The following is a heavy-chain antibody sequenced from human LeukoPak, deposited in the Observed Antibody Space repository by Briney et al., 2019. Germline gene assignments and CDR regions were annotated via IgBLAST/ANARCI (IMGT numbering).Heavy chain of an antibody. J-gene: IGHJ4*02. CDR3: AREFAAMAGHFDY. Sequence: GRFTISRDNAKNSLYLQMNNLRAEDTAVYYCAREFAAMAGHFDYWGQGTLVTVSS. V-gene: IGHV3-11*06. D-gene: IGHD5-18*01.